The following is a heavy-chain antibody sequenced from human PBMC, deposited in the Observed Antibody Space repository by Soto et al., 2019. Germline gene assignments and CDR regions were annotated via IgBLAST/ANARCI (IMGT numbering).Heavy chain of an antibody. CDR2: ISSSSSTI. D-gene: IGHD3-3*01. CDR3: ARVIWSGHLTSDL. V-gene: IGHV3-48*02. J-gene: IGHJ5*02. Sequence: EVQVVESGGGLVQPGGSLRLSCAASGFTFSSNSMNWVRQAPGKGLEWISSISSSSSTIYADSVKGRFTISRDNAKNSLYLQMNSLRDQATAVYYCARVIWSGHLTSDLWGQGTLVTVSS. CDR1: GFTFSSNS.